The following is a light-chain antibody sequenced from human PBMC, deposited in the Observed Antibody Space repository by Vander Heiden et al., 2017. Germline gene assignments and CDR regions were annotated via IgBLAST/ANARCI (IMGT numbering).Light chain of an antibody. V-gene: IGKV4-1*01. J-gene: IGKJ1*01. CDR2: WAS. CDR3: QQDYSTRT. CDR1: QSVLYSSNNKNY. Sequence: DIVMTQSPDSLAVSLGERATINCKSSQSVLYSSNNKNYLAWYQQKPGQPPNLLIYWASTRESGVPDRFSGSGSGTDFTLTISSLQAEDVAVYYCQQDYSTRTFGQGTKVEIK.